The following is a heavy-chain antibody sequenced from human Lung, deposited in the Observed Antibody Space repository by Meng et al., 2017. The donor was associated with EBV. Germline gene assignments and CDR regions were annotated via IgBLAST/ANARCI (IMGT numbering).Heavy chain of an antibody. J-gene: IGHJ4*02. D-gene: IGHD3-22*01. CDR1: GGCVGGYC. Sequence: GGGGVEAWGGGARAWAGGGGCVGGYCWGGMRQAPGKGLEWIGEIKHSGSTHYNPSLKRRVTISVDTSKNQFSLKLSSVTAADTAVYYCARGRIIGDSSGYSDYWGQGTLVTVSS. CDR3: ARGRIIGDSSGYSDY. CDR2: IKHSGST. V-gene: IGHV4-34*01.